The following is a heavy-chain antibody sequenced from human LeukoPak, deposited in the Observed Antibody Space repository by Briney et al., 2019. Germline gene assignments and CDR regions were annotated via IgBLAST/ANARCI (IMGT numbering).Heavy chain of an antibody. Sequence: GGSLRLSCAASGFTFSSYWMSWVRQAPGKGLEWVANIKQDGSEKYYVDSVKGRFTISRDNAKNSLYLQMNSLRAEDTAVYYCAKDVPRADFWSGYAFDYWGQGTLVTVSS. CDR2: IKQDGSEK. V-gene: IGHV3-7*03. CDR3: AKDVPRADFWSGYAFDY. J-gene: IGHJ4*02. D-gene: IGHD3-3*01. CDR1: GFTFSSYW.